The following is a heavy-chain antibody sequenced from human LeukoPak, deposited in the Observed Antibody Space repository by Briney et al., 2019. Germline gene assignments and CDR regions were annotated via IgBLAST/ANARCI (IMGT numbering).Heavy chain of an antibody. J-gene: IGHJ5*02. Sequence: GGSLRLSCAASGFTFSSYAMSWVRQAPGKGLEWVSAISGSGGSTYYADSVKGRFTISRDNSKNTLYLQINSLRAEDTAVYYCANSGGGSFGVVIDNWFDPWGQGTLVTVSS. CDR2: ISGSGGST. CDR1: GFTFSSYA. D-gene: IGHD3-3*01. CDR3: ANSGGGSFGVVIDNWFDP. V-gene: IGHV3-23*01.